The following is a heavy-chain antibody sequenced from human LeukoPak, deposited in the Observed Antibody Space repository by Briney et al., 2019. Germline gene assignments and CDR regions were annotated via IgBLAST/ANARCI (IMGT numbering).Heavy chain of an antibody. Sequence: ASVKVSCKASGGTFSSYAISWVRQAPGQRLEWMGWISAYNGNTNYAQKLQGRVTMTTDTSTSTAYMELRSLRSDDTAVYYCATLIHNRDGYNYYYFDYWGQGTLVTVSS. CDR3: ATLIHNRDGYNYYYFDY. CDR2: ISAYNGNT. J-gene: IGHJ4*02. CDR1: GGTFSSYA. V-gene: IGHV1-18*01. D-gene: IGHD5-24*01.